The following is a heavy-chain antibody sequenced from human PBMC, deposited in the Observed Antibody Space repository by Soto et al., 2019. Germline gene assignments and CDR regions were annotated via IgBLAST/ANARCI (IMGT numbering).Heavy chain of an antibody. D-gene: IGHD2-15*01. CDR1: GFTFSSYA. V-gene: IGHV3-64*01. CDR2: ISSNGGST. CDR3: ARDSGYCSGGSCYSRYYYYYYMDV. Sequence: GGSLRLSCAASGFTFSSYAMHWVRQAPGKGLEYVSAISSNGGSTYYANSVKGRFTISRDNSKNTLYLQMGSLRAEDMALYYCARDSGYCSGGSCYSRYYYYYYMDVWGKGTTVTVSS. J-gene: IGHJ6*03.